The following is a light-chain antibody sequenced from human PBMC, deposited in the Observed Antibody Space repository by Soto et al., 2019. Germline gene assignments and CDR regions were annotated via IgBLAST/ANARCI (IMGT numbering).Light chain of an antibody. CDR1: QGISNY. J-gene: IGKJ2*01. Sequence: DIPMTQSPSSLSASVGDRVTITCRASQGISNYLAWYQQKPGKVPKLLIYAASTLQSGVPSRFSGRGSGTDFTLTISSLQPEDVATYFCQNYNSAPYTFGQGTKLEIK. V-gene: IGKV1-27*01. CDR3: QNYNSAPYT. CDR2: AAS.